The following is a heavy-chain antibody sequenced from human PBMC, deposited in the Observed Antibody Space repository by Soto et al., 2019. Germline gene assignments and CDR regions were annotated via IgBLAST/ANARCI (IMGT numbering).Heavy chain of an antibody. CDR2: INSDGSYT. Sequence: GGSLRLSCAASGFNFSIYWMHWVRQAPGKGLVWVSRINSDGSYTNDADSVKGRFTISRDNAKNTLYLQLNSLRVDDTAIYYCARGGAYGDYRSDYWGQGTLVTVSS. D-gene: IGHD4-17*01. CDR3: ARGGAYGDYRSDY. V-gene: IGHV3-74*01. J-gene: IGHJ4*02. CDR1: GFNFSIYW.